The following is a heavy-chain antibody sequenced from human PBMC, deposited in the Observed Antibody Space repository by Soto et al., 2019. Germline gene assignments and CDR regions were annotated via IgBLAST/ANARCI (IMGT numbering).Heavy chain of an antibody. V-gene: IGHV4-30-4*01. Sequence: QVRLQESGPGLVKPSQTLSLTCTVSGGSISSGDYFWSWVRQPPGKGLEWIGYIYYTGSTSYNPYLKSRITMSVDTCKNQFSLKVSSVTAADTAVYFCARDDGYYRLYDYWGQGTLVTVSS. D-gene: IGHD3-3*01. CDR1: GGSISSGDYF. J-gene: IGHJ4*02. CDR2: IYYTGST. CDR3: ARDDGYYRLYDY.